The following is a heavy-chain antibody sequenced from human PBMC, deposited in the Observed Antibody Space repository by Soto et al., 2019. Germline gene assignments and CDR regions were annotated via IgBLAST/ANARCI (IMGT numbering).Heavy chain of an antibody. Sequence: VGSLRLSCAASGFTFIDYYMSWIRQAPGKGLEWVSDITNSGITKHYADSVKGRFTISRDNDKNLLYLHLNSLRADDTAVYFCARSYSVSRSAEFFDSWGQGPLVTVFS. CDR3: ARSYSVSRSAEFFDS. CDR2: ITNSGITK. J-gene: IGHJ4*02. D-gene: IGHD1-26*01. CDR1: GFTFIDYY. V-gene: IGHV3-11*01.